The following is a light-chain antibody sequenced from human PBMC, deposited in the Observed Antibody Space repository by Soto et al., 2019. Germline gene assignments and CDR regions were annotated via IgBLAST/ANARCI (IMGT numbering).Light chain of an antibody. V-gene: IGKV3-11*01. CDR3: QQRSNWPRPTLT. CDR1: QSVSSY. Sequence: EMVLTQSPATLSLSPGERATLSCRATQSVSSYLAWYQQKPGQAPRLLIYDASNRATGIPARFSYSGSGTDFPLTISSLEPEDFAVYYCQQRSNWPRPTLTFGQGTKVEIK. J-gene: IGKJ1*01. CDR2: DAS.